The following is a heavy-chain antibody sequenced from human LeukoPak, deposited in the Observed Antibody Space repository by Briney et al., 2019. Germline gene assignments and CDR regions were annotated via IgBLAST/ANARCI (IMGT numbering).Heavy chain of an antibody. CDR2: IYSGGTT. V-gene: IGHV3-66*02. CDR1: GFTVSSNY. Sequence: GGSLRLSCAASGFTVSSNYMSWVRQAPGKGLEWVSVIYSGGTTYYADSLEGRFTISRDNSKTTLYLQMSSMRAEDTAVYYCARDVEMAYWGQGTLATVPS. D-gene: IGHD5-24*01. CDR3: ARDVEMAY. J-gene: IGHJ4*02.